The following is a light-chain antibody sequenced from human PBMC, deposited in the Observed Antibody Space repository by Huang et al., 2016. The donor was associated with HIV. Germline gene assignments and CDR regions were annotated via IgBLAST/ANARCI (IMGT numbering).Light chain of an antibody. CDR2: AAS. CDR3: QQYYTTPLT. Sequence: DIQMTQSPSSLSASVGARVTLTCRASQDIRNSLAWYQQKPGEAPNLLVYAASRLESGVPSRFSAYGSATDYSLTISSLQPEDFATYYCQQYYTTPLTFGGGTKVEIK. J-gene: IGKJ4*01. V-gene: IGKV1-NL1*01. CDR1: QDIRNS.